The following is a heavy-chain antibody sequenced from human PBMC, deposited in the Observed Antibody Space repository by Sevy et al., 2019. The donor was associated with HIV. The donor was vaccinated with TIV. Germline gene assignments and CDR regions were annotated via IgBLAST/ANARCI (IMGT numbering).Heavy chain of an antibody. V-gene: IGHV3-21*06. J-gene: IGHJ4*02. CDR3: ARDRDYYGSGTYDH. Sequence: GGSLRLSCAASEFTFRDYTMNWVRQTPGKGLEWVSYISSGSSYIRYAASVKGRFTISRDNAENSLYLQMNSLRAEDTGVYYCARDRDYYGSGTYDHWGQRTLVTVSS. D-gene: IGHD3-10*01. CDR2: ISSGSSYI. CDR1: EFTFRDYT.